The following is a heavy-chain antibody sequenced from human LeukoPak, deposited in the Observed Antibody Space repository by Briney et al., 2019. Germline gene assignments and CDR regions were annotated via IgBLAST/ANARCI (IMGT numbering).Heavy chain of an antibody. J-gene: IGHJ6*02. CDR3: ARVSYYDFWSGYYRPYHYGMDV. CDR2: MNPNSGNT. CDR1: GYTFTSYD. V-gene: IGHV1-8*01. Sequence: ASVKVSCKASGYTFTSYDINWVRQATGQGLEWMGWMNPNSGNTGYAQKFQGRVTMTRNTSISTAYMELSSLRSEDTAVYYCARVSYYDFWSGYYRPYHYGMDVWGQGTTVTVSS. D-gene: IGHD3-3*01.